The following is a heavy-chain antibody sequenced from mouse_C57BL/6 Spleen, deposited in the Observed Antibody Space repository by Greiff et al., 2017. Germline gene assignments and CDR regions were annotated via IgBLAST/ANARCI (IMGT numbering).Heavy chain of an antibody. Sequence: QVQLKESGPGLVAPSQSLSITCTVSGFSLTSYGVDWVRQTPGKGLEWLGVIWGGGSTNYTSALMSRLSLSKDNSKDQVFLRMNSQQTEDKAMYYCAKHVRLREGYAMDYWGQGTSVTVSS. CDR1: GFSLTSYG. CDR3: AKHVRLREGYAMDY. CDR2: IWGGGST. V-gene: IGHV2-9*01. D-gene: IGHD2-4*01. J-gene: IGHJ4*01.